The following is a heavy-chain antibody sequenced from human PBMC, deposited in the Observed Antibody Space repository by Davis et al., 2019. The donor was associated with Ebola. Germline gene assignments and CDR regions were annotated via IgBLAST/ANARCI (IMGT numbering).Heavy chain of an antibody. CDR1: GGSFSGYY. V-gene: IGHV4-34*01. CDR3: ARATWTSSTSCYLGY. J-gene: IGHJ4*02. CDR2: IYHSGST. Sequence: SETLSLTCAVYGGSFSGYYWSWIRQPPGKGLEWIGDIYHSGSTNYNPSLKSAVTISLDKSKNQFSLKLSSVTAADTAVYYCARATWTSSTSCYLGYWGQGTLVTVSS. D-gene: IGHD2-2*01.